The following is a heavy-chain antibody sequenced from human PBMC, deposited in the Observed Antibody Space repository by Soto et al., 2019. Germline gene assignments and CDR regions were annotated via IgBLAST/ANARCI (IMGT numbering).Heavy chain of an antibody. D-gene: IGHD1-26*01. Sequence: EVQPVESGGGLVQPGESLKLSCAASGFTLSGSAVHWVRQASGKGLEWVGRIRSKTHSYATEYIASVKGRFTMSRDDSNNTAYLQMNGLKTDDTAVYYCTRSGGSYSFGYWGQGTLVTVSS. CDR3: TRSGGSYSFGY. V-gene: IGHV3-73*02. J-gene: IGHJ4*02. CDR1: GFTLSGSA. CDR2: IRSKTHSYAT.